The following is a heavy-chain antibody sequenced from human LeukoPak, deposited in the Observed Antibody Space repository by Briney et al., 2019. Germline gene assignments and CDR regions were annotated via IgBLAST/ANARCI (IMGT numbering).Heavy chain of an antibody. CDR2: IYYSGRA. J-gene: IGHJ1*01. CDR3: ARRRYYGSTGYLD. CDR1: GGSISSSSYY. D-gene: IGHD3-22*01. V-gene: IGHV4-39*01. Sequence: SETLSLTCSVSGGSISSSSYYWGWIRQPPGKGLEWIGEIYYSGRAYYNSSLKSRLTISVDTSWNQFSLTLSSVTAADTGVYYCARRRYYGSTGYLDWGQGTLVSVST.